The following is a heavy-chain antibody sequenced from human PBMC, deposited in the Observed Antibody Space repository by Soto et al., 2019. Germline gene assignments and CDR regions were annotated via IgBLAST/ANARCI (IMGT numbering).Heavy chain of an antibody. D-gene: IGHD1-7*01. J-gene: IGHJ4*02. V-gene: IGHV3-23*01. CDR2: ISASGDNT. Sequence: GGSLRLSCAASGFTFNRYGMSWVRQAPGKGLGWVSAISASGDNTYYADSVKGRFTISRDSSNNTLYLQMNSLRADDTALYYCVKLRLELLYLDSWGLGALVTVSS. CDR1: GFTFNRYG. CDR3: VKLRLELLYLDS.